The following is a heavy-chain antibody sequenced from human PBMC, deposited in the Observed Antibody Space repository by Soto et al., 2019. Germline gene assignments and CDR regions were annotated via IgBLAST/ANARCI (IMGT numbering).Heavy chain of an antibody. Sequence: EASVKVSCKASGGTFSSYTISWVRQAPGQGLEWMGRIIPILGIANYAQKFQGRVTITADKSTSTAYMELSSLRSEDTAVYYCARDKDVVVPGDWFDPWGQGTLVTVSS. J-gene: IGHJ5*02. V-gene: IGHV1-69*04. CDR1: GGTFSSYT. CDR3: ARDKDVVVPGDWFDP. CDR2: IIPILGIA. D-gene: IGHD2-2*01.